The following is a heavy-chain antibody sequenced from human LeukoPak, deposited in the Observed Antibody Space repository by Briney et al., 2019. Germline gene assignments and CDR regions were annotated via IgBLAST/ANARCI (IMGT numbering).Heavy chain of an antibody. Sequence: SETLSLTCTVSGGSISSSSYYWGWIRQPPGKGLEWIGSTYYSGSTYYNPSLKSRVTISVDTSKNQFSLKLSSVTAADTAVYYCARTGDLAAAAPNFDYWGQGTLVTVSS. J-gene: IGHJ4*02. CDR3: ARTGDLAAAAPNFDY. CDR1: GGSISSSSYY. CDR2: TYYSGST. D-gene: IGHD6-13*01. V-gene: IGHV4-39*07.